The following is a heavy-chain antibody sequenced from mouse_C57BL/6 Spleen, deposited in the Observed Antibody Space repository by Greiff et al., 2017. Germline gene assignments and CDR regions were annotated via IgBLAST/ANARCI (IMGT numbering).Heavy chain of an antibody. V-gene: IGHV1-64*01. D-gene: IGHD2-1*01. CDR1: GYTFTSYW. Sequence: QVQLQQPGAELVKPGASVKLSCKASGYTFTSYWMHWVKQRPGQGLEWIGMIHPNSGSTNYNEKFKSKATLTVDKSSSTAYMQLSSLTSEDSAVYYCARSCYGNSYAMDDWGKGTSVTVSS. CDR3: ARSCYGNSYAMDD. J-gene: IGHJ4*01. CDR2: IHPNSGST.